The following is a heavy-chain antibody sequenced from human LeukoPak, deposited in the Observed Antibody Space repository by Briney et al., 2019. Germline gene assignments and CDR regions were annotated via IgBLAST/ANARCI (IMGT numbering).Heavy chain of an antibody. Sequence: SVKVSCKASGGTFSSYAISWVRQAPGQGLEWMGGIIPIFGTANYAQKFQGRVTITADESTSTAYMELSSLRSEDTAVYYCARGRQFLEWLSPLDYWGQGTPVTVSS. CDR2: IIPIFGTA. CDR1: GGTFSSYA. J-gene: IGHJ4*02. D-gene: IGHD3-3*01. CDR3: ARGRQFLEWLSPLDY. V-gene: IGHV1-69*01.